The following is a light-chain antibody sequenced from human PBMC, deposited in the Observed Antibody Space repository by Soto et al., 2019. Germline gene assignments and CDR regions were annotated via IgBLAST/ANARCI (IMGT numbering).Light chain of an antibody. J-gene: IGKJ1*01. CDR2: GVS. Sequence: EIVLRQSPGTLSLSTGETATLSCRASQSLTSSYLAWYQQRPGQAPSLLIYGVSTRATGIPARFSGTGSGTEFTLTISSLQSEDFALYYCQQYNDWPLTFGQGTKVDIK. CDR3: QQYNDWPLT. V-gene: IGKV3-15*01. CDR1: QSLTSSY.